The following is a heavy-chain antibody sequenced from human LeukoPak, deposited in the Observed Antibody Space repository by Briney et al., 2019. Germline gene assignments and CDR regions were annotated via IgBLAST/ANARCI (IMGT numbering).Heavy chain of an antibody. D-gene: IGHD3-10*01. V-gene: IGHV4-39*01. Sequence: SETLSLTCTVSGGSISSSSYYWGWIRQPPGKGLEWIGSIYYSGSSYYNPSLKSRVTTSVDTSKNQFSLKLSSVTAADTAVYYCARQVVRGVVPYYFDFWGQGTLVTVSS. CDR3: ARQVVRGVVPYYFDF. CDR2: IYYSGSS. CDR1: GGSISSSSYY. J-gene: IGHJ4*02.